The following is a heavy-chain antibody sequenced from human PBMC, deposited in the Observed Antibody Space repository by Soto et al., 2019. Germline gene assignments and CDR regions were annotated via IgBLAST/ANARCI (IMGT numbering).Heavy chain of an antibody. J-gene: IGHJ4*02. CDR3: ARTRSGDLDY. CDR1: GGSIDSGGFY. V-gene: IGHV4-31*03. Sequence: QVQLQESGPGLVKPSQTLSLTCTVSGGSIDSGGFYWNWIRQLPGKGLAWIGYIYYNERTDFNPSLKSRVTMSVDTSKNQFSLKLSSVTAADTAVYYGARTRSGDLDYWGQGTLVTVSS. CDR2: IYYNERT. D-gene: IGHD2-15*01.